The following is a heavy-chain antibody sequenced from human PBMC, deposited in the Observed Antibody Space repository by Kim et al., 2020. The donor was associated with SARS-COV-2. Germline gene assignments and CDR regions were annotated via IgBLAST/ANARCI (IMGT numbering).Heavy chain of an antibody. J-gene: IGHJ4*02. V-gene: IGHV1-18*01. CDR3: ARGQGPYAPTTFDY. Sequence: AQKLQGRVTMTTDTSTSTAYMELRSLRSDDTAVYYCARGQGPYAPTTFDYWGQGTLVTVSS. D-gene: IGHD1-26*01.